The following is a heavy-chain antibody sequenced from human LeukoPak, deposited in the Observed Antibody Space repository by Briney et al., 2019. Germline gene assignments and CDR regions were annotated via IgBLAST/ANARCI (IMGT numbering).Heavy chain of an antibody. CDR1: GFTFHTSA. V-gene: IGHV1-58*02. CDR3: AAQRGASLHDFWSTRLFDP. J-gene: IGHJ5*02. CDR2: IVLGSGNT. D-gene: IGHD3-3*01. Sequence: ASVKVSCKASGFTFHTSAMQWVRQARGQRLEWIGWIVLGSGNTVYSHKFHDRVIITRDMSTSTVYMELDSLGSEDTAVYYCAAQRGASLHDFWSTRLFDPWGQGTLVTASS.